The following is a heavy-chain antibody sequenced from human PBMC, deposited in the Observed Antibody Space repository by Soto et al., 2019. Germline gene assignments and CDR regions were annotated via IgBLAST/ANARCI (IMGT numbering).Heavy chain of an antibody. CDR2: ISYTGSTI. CDR3: ARGLRNYYDRSGLHY. V-gene: IGHV3-48*04. J-gene: IGHJ4*02. CDR1: GFTFNSYS. D-gene: IGHD3-22*01. Sequence: SGGSLRLSCVASGFTFNSYSMNWVRQAPGKGLEWVSYISYTGSTIYYADSVRGRFTISRDNSKNSLYLQMNSLRAEDTAVYYCARGLRNYYDRSGLHYWGQGTLVTVSS.